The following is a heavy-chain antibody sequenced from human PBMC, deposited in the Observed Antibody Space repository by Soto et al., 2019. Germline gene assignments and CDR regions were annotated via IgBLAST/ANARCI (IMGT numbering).Heavy chain of an antibody. CDR1: GYSFTSYW. CDR3: AGPYIQYCRSSGYYYYGMDV. CDR2: IYPGDSDT. J-gene: IGHJ6*02. V-gene: IGHV5-51*01. D-gene: IGHD6-6*01. Sequence: GESLKISCKGSGYSFTSYWIGWVRQMPGKGLEWMGIIYPGDSDTRYSPSFQGQVTISADKSISTAYLQWSSLKASDTAMYYCAGPYIQYCRSSGYYYYGMDVWGQGTTVTVSS.